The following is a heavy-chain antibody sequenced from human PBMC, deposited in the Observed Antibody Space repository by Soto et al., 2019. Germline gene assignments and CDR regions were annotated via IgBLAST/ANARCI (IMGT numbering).Heavy chain of an antibody. CDR2: ISSGGNT. CDR1: GLTVSNVY. D-gene: IGHD3-3*01. Sequence: EVQLVESGGGLVQPGGSLRLSCAASGLTVSNVYMTWVRQAPGKGLEWVSVISSGGNTYYAHSVKGRFTISRDNSKNTLYLEMNSLRAGDTAVYYCARDTLGGAYDFCHGGQGTLVTVSS. V-gene: IGHV3-66*01. CDR3: ARDTLGGAYDFCH. J-gene: IGHJ4*02.